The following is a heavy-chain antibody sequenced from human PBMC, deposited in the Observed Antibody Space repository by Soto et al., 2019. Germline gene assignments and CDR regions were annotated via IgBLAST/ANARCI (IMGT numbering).Heavy chain of an antibody. CDR3: ARSPDSSGYYPRWYYYGMDV. CDR2: IYYSGST. Sequence: SETLSLTCSFSDGSINSSDYYLAWIRQPPGGGLEWIGSIYYSGSTYYNPSLKSRVTISVERSKQQFSLKLSSVTAADTAVYYCARSPDSSGYYPRWYYYGMDVWGQGTTVTVSS. V-gene: IGHV4-39*07. D-gene: IGHD3-22*01. CDR1: DGSINSSDYY. J-gene: IGHJ6*02.